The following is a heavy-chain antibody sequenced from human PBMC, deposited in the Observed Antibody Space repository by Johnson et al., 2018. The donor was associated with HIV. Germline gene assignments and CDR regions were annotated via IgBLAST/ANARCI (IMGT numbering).Heavy chain of an antibody. CDR2: ISSSGSTI. CDR1: GFTFSDYY. J-gene: IGHJ3*02. V-gene: IGHV3-11*04. CDR3: ARSKDCSVSSCPDGFVI. D-gene: IGHD2-15*01. Sequence: QVQLVESGGGLVKPGGSLRLSCAASGFTFSDYYMSWIRQAPGKGLEWVSYISSSGSTIYYADSVQGRFTISRDNAKNSLFLQMNSLRAEDTAVYYCARSKDCSVSSCPDGFVIWGQGTMVIVSS.